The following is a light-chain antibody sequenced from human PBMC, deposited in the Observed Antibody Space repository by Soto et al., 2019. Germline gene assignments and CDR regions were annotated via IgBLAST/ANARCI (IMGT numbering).Light chain of an antibody. CDR2: GNS. Sequence: QSVLTQPPSVSGAPGQRVTISCTGSSSNIGAGYDVHWYQQLPGTAPKLLIYGNSNRPSGVPDRLSGSNSATTASLAITGLQAEAEADYYCQSYDSSLSGSVFGGGTKVTVL. V-gene: IGLV1-40*01. J-gene: IGLJ2*01. CDR1: SSNIGAGYD. CDR3: QSYDSSLSGSV.